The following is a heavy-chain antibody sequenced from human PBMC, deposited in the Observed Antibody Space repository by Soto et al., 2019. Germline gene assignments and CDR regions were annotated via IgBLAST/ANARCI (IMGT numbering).Heavy chain of an antibody. Sequence: LRLSCAASGFTFSSYWMSWVRQAPGKGLEWVANIKQDGSEKYYVDSVKGRFTISRDNAKNSLYLQMNSLRAENTAVYYCGTSTRFDPWGQGTLVTVSS. V-gene: IGHV3-7*01. J-gene: IGHJ5*02. CDR3: GTSTRFDP. CDR1: GFTFSSYW. CDR2: IKQDGSEK.